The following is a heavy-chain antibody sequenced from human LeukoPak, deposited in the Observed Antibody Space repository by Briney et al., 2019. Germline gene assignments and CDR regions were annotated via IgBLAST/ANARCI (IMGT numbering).Heavy chain of an antibody. CDR3: ARVGAARSAKYHFDY. CDR1: GGSISSYY. D-gene: IGHD6-6*01. Sequence: SETLSLTCAVSGGSISSYYWSWIRQPAGKGLEWIGRIYTSGSTNYNPSLKSRVTISVDTSKNQFSLKLSSVTAADTAVYYCARVGAARSAKYHFDYWGQGPLVRVSS. J-gene: IGHJ4*02. V-gene: IGHV4-59*10. CDR2: IYTSGST.